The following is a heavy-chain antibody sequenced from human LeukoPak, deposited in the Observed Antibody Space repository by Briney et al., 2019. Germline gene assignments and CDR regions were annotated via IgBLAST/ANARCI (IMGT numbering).Heavy chain of an antibody. D-gene: IGHD3-22*01. Sequence: ASVTVSCTASGYTFTSYGISWVRQAPGQGLEWMGWISAYNGNTNYAQKLQGRVTMTTDTSTSTAYMELRSLRSDDTAVYYCARVENAYYYDSSKWGNWFDPWGQGTLVTVSS. CDR3: ARVENAYYYDSSKWGNWFDP. V-gene: IGHV1-18*01. CDR1: GYTFTSYG. J-gene: IGHJ5*02. CDR2: ISAYNGNT.